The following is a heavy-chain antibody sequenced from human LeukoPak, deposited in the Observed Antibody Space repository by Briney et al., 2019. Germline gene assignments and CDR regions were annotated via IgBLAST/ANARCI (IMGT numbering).Heavy chain of an antibody. CDR2: ISYDGNHI. Sequence: GRSLRLSCAASGFTFNNYAMHWVRQAPGKGLEWVAVISYDGNHIFYADSVKGRFTISRDNSKNTLYLQMNSLTTEDTAVYYCARCGGDCYTSTQGFDYWGQGTLVTVSS. CDR1: GFTFNNYA. D-gene: IGHD2-21*02. J-gene: IGHJ4*02. V-gene: IGHV3-30*04. CDR3: ARCGGDCYTSTQGFDY.